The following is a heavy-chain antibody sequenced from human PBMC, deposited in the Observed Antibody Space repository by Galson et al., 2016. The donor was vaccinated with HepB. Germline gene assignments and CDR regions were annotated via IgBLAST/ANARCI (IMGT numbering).Heavy chain of an antibody. J-gene: IGHJ4*02. CDR3: VTDQGDRGVDAGGFDN. Sequence: SVKVSCKASGGSIGSYGVSWVRQAPGHGLEWMGGTDPIFGTPKYAQNFRDRVTITADKSTSTAYMEVSSLKSEDTAIDYCVTDQGDRGVDAGGFDNWGQGTLVIVSS. V-gene: IGHV1-69*06. D-gene: IGHD3-10*01. CDR1: GGSIGSYG. CDR2: TDPIFGTP.